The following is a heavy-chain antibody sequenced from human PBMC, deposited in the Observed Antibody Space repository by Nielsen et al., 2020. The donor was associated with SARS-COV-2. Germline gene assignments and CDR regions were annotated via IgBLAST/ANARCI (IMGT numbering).Heavy chain of an antibody. CDR3: ATAPGIAAATTGWFDP. J-gene: IGHJ5*02. CDR1: GGTFSSYA. V-gene: IGHV1-69*06. Sequence: SVKVSCKASGGTFSSYAISWVRQAPGQGLEWMGGIIPIFGTANYAQKFQGRVTITADKSTSTAYMELSSLRSEDTAVYYCATAPGIAAATTGWFDPWGQGTLVTVSS. CDR2: IIPIFGTA. D-gene: IGHD6-13*01.